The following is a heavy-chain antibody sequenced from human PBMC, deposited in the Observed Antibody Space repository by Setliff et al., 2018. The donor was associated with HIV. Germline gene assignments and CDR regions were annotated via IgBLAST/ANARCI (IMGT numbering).Heavy chain of an antibody. CDR1: GGSISSSSYY. Sequence: KPSETLSLTCTVSGGSISSSSYYWGWIRQPPGKGLEWIGSIYYSGSTYYNPSLKSRVTISVDTSKKHFSLKLSSVTAADTAVYYCARESYSSAWEVNYYYMDVWGKGTSGTSP. J-gene: IGHJ6*03. D-gene: IGHD6-19*01. CDR2: IYYSGST. V-gene: IGHV4-39*07. CDR3: ARESYSSAWEVNYYYMDV.